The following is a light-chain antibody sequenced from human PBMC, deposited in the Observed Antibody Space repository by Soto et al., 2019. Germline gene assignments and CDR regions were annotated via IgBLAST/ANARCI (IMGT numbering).Light chain of an antibody. CDR2: DAS. CDR1: QSISSW. CDR3: QQYNSYSPWT. Sequence: DIQMTQSPSTLSASVGDRATITCRASQSISSWLAWYQQKPGKAPKLLIYDASSLESGVPSMFSGSGSGTEFSLTISSLQPDDFATYYCQQYNSYSPWTFGQGAKVDIK. J-gene: IGKJ1*01. V-gene: IGKV1-5*01.